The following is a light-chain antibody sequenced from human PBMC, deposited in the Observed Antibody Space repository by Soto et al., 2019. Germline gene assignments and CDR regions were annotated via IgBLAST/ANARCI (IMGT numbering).Light chain of an antibody. CDR3: QQYSLFSPTT. Sequence: IQVTQSPSSLSASVGDRVTITCRASQGITSYLAWYQQKPGKAPKLLIYAASALQTGVSSRFSGSGYGTDFALTISNVQPEDVATYHCQQYSLFSPTTFGQGTRVEIK. CDR2: AAS. CDR1: QGITSY. J-gene: IGKJ2*01. V-gene: IGKV1-9*01.